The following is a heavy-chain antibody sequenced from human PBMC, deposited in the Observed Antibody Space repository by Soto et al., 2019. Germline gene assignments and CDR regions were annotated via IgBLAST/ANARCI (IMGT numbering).Heavy chain of an antibody. D-gene: IGHD6-25*01. V-gene: IGHV1-46*01. CDR2: INPSSGST. CDR3: ARGAAGIYYMDV. CDR1: GYTFTSYY. J-gene: IGHJ6*03. Sequence: GASVKVSCKASGYTFTSYYMHWVRQAPGQGLEWMGIINPSSGSTSYAQKFQGRVTMTRDTSTSTAYMELSSLRSEDTAVYYCARGAAGIYYMDVWGKGTTVTVSS.